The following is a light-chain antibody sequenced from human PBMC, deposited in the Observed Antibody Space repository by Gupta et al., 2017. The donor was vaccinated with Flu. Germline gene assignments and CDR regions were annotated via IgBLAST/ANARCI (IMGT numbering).Light chain of an antibody. V-gene: IGLV1-51*01. CDR1: NSNIGNNF. CDR3: GTWDNNLSGV. J-gene: IGLJ3*02. CDR2: DNN. Sequence: GSNSNIGNNFVSWYQQLPGTAPKLLIYDNNKRPAGIPDLFSGSKSGTAATLGITGLQTGDDADYYCGTWDNNLSGVFGGGTKLTVL.